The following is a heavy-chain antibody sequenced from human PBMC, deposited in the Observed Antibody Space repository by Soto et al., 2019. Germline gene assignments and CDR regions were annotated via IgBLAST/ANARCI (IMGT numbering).Heavy chain of an antibody. CDR1: GFTFSSYS. CDR3: ASPRRYSSCWSRRMGYNGLDV. J-gene: IGHJ6*02. D-gene: IGHD6-13*01. Sequence: QVQLVESGGDVVQPGRSLRLSCAASGFTFSSYSMHWVRQAPGKGLAWVAVISDDGSNKYYTDSVKGRFTISRDNSKKRLYLQMNSLRGEDTAVYYCASPRRYSSCWSRRMGYNGLDVWGRGTTVTVSS. V-gene: IGHV3-30-3*01. CDR2: ISDDGSNK.